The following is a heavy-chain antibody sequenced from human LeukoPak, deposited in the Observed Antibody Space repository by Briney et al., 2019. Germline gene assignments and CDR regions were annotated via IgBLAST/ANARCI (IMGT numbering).Heavy chain of an antibody. CDR3: APLSYCSSTGCSDY. V-gene: IGHV3-30*03. Sequence: PGRSLRLSCAASGFTFSSYGMHWVRQAPGKGLEWVAVISYDGSNKYYADSVKGRFTISRDNSKNTLYLQMNSLRAEDTAVYYCAPLSYCSSTGCSDYWGQGTLVTVSS. J-gene: IGHJ4*02. CDR2: ISYDGSNK. CDR1: GFTFSSYG. D-gene: IGHD2-2*01.